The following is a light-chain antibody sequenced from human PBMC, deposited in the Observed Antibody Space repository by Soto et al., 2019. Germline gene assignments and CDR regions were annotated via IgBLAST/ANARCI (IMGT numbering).Light chain of an antibody. Sequence: ETMMTQSPDTLSVSLGERATLSCRASQSVGSNLAWYQQKPGQAPRLLIYAASTRATGIPARFSGSGSGTEFTLTISSLQSEDFAVYYCQQYNNWLWTFGQGTKVDIK. V-gene: IGKV3-15*01. CDR1: QSVGSN. J-gene: IGKJ1*01. CDR3: QQYNNWLWT. CDR2: AAS.